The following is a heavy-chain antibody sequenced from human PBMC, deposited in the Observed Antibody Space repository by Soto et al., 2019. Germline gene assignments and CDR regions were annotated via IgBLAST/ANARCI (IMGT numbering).Heavy chain of an antibody. CDR2: ISGSGGTT. V-gene: IGHV3-23*01. D-gene: IGHD3-3*01. Sequence: LRLSCVASGFTFENYAMSWVRQAPGKGLEWVSAISGSGGTTYYSDSVKGRFTISRDNSKNTVYLQMNDLRVEDAAEYFCAKDSWAIFGVPAGEYYAMDVWGQGTTVTVSS. J-gene: IGHJ6*02. CDR1: GFTFENYA. CDR3: AKDSWAIFGVPAGEYYAMDV.